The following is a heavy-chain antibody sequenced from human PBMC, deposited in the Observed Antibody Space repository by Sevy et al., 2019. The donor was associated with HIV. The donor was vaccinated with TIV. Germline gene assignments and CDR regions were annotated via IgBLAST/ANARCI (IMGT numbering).Heavy chain of an antibody. CDR3: ARESSPIYGSGSYCFDY. CDR1: GYTFTGYY. CDR2: INPKSGGT. Sequence: ASVKVSCKASGYTFTGYYMHWVRQAPGQGLEWMGWINPKSGGTNYALKFQGRVTMTRDTSISTAYMELSRLRSDDTAVYYCARESSPIYGSGSYCFDYWGQGTLVTVSS. J-gene: IGHJ4*02. V-gene: IGHV1-2*02. D-gene: IGHD3-10*01.